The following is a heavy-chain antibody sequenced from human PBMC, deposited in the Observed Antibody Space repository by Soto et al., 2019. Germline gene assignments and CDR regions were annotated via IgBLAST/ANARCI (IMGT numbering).Heavy chain of an antibody. CDR2: IDWEDDE. CDR1: GFSLDSRGKR. D-gene: IGHD6-19*01. Sequence: SGPTLVNPTQTLTLTCTFSGFSLDSRGKRVGWIRQSPGKALEWLALIDWEDDEYYTPSLRTRLTISKDTSKNQVVLTMTNMGTVDTATYYCARMRAGSSGPFDSWGPGVLVTVSS. J-gene: IGHJ4*02. CDR3: ARMRAGSSGPFDS. V-gene: IGHV2-70*13.